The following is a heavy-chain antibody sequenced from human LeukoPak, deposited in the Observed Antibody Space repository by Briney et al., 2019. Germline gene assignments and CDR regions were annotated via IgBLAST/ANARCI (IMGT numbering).Heavy chain of an antibody. CDR2: IYYSGST. CDR3: ARFLRNYDSSGYDAFDI. J-gene: IGHJ3*02. CDR1: GGSFSGYY. D-gene: IGHD3-22*01. Sequence: SETLSLTCAVYGGSFSGYYWSWIRQPPGKGLEWIGYIYYSGSTNYNPSLKSRVTISVDTSKNQFSLKLSSVTAADTAVYYCARFLRNYDSSGYDAFDIWGQGTMVTVSS. V-gene: IGHV4-59*08.